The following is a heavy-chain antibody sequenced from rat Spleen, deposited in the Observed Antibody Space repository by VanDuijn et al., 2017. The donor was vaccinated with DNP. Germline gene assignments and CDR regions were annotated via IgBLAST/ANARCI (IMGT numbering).Heavy chain of an antibody. Sequence: QVQLKESGPGLVQPSETLSLTCSVSGFSLTTYSVSWVRQPSGKGPEWMGKMWYDGDTAYNSALKSRLSISRDTSKSQVFLKMNSLQTDDTGTYYCTSDSLNSSSFVYWGQGSLVTVSS. V-gene: IGHV2-63*01. CDR2: MWYDGDT. CDR3: TSDSLNSSSFVY. J-gene: IGHJ3*01. CDR1: GFSLTTYS. D-gene: IGHD1-2*01.